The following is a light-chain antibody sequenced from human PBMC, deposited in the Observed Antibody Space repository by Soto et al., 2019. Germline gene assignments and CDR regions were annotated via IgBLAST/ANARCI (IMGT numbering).Light chain of an antibody. CDR1: SSEVGGYNY. Sequence: QSALTQPASVSGSPGQSITISCTGTSSEVGGYNYVYWYQQHPGKAPKLLIYEVSNRPSGVSNRFSGSKSGNTASLTISGLQAEDEADYYCSSYTSSSTLEGNWVFGGGTKVTVL. CDR3: SSYTSSSTLEGNWV. J-gene: IGLJ3*02. CDR2: EVS. V-gene: IGLV2-14*01.